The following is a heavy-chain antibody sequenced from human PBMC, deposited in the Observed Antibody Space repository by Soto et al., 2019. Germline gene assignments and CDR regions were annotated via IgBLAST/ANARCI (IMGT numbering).Heavy chain of an antibody. J-gene: IGHJ6*02. Sequence: QVQLQESGPGLVKPSQTLSLTCTVSGGSISSGGYYWSWIRQHPGKGLEWIGYIYYSGSTYYNPSLKSRVTISVDTSKNQFSLKLSSVTAADTAVYYCARDRAQDVGIVATIVGDYYYGMDVWGQGTTVTVSS. CDR2: IYYSGST. V-gene: IGHV4-31*03. D-gene: IGHD5-12*01. CDR1: GGSISSGGYY. CDR3: ARDRAQDVGIVATIVGDYYYGMDV.